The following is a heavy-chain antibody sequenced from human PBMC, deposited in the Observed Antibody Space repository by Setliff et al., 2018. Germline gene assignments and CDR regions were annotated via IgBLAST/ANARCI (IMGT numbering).Heavy chain of an antibody. J-gene: IGHJ3*02. CDR2: IYPGDSDT. CDR1: GYTFTNYW. Sequence: PGESLKISCKGSGYTFTNYWIGWVRQMPGKGLEWMGIIYPGDSDTRYSPSFRGQVTFSADKSISTAYLHWSSLKATDTAMYYCARLGAPASHDAFDIWGQGTMVTVS. V-gene: IGHV5-51*01. D-gene: IGHD6-25*01. CDR3: ARLGAPASHDAFDI.